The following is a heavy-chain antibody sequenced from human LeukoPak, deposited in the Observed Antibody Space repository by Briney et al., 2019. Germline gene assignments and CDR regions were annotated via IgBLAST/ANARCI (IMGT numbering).Heavy chain of an antibody. V-gene: IGHV3-7*03. CDR2: IKQDGSEK. CDR1: GFTFSSYW. D-gene: IGHD6-13*01. Sequence: GGSLRLSCAASGFTFSSYWMSWVRQAPGKGLEWVANIKQDGSEKYYVDSVKGRFTISRDNAKNSLYLQMNSLRAEDTAVYYCAKGGSSWITPFDYWGQGTLVTVSS. CDR3: AKGGSSWITPFDY. J-gene: IGHJ4*02.